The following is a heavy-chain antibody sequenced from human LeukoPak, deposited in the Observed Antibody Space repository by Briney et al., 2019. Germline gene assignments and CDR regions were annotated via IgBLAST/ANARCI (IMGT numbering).Heavy chain of an antibody. CDR3: AKLLWFGEGRADY. J-gene: IGHJ4*02. V-gene: IGHV3-23*01. CDR2: ISGSGVST. Sequence: PGGSLRLSCAASGFTFSNYAMSWVRQAPGKGLEWVSGISGSGVSTYYADSVKGRFTISTDNSKNTLYLQMNSLRAEDTAIYYCAKLLWFGEGRADYWGQGTLVTVSS. D-gene: IGHD3-10*01. CDR1: GFTFSNYA.